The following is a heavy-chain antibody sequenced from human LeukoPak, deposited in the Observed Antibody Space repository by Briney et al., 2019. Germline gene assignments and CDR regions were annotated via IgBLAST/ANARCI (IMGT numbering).Heavy chain of an antibody. J-gene: IGHJ4*02. D-gene: IGHD1-26*01. V-gene: IGHV4-30-4*01. Sequence: NPSETLSLTCTVSGDSISSSSHYWSWIRQPPGKGLEWIGYIYYSGSTYYNPSLKSRVTISVDTSKNQFSLKLSSVTAADTAVYYCARYSESQGVFDYWGQGTLVTVSS. CDR2: IYYSGST. CDR1: GDSISSSSHY. CDR3: ARYSESQGVFDY.